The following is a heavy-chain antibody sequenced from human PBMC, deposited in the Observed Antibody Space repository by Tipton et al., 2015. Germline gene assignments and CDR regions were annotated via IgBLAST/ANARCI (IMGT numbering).Heavy chain of an antibody. V-gene: IGHV3-74*01. CDR3: ASLSRTTGGTY. D-gene: IGHD2-2*01. CDR1: GFTFSSYW. J-gene: IGHJ4*02. CDR2: INSDGSST. Sequence: SLRLSCAASGFTFSSYWMHWVRQAPGKGLVWVSRINSDGSSTSYADSVKGRFTISRDNAKNTLYLQMNSLRAEDTAVYYCASLSRTTGGTYWGQGTLVTVSS.